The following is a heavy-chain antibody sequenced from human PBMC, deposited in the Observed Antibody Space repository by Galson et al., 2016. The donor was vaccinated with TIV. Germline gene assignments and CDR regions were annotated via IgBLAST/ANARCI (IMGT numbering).Heavy chain of an antibody. D-gene: IGHD6-19*01. Sequence: SCKASGYTVTGYYMHWVRQAPGQGLEWMGWINPKNGDTNYAPKSQGRVTMTRDTSISTAYMEVSSLDFDDTAVYFCARVLSAVAGLIWGQGTLVTVSS. CDR3: ARVLSAVAGLI. V-gene: IGHV1-2*02. J-gene: IGHJ4*02. CDR1: GYTVTGYY. CDR2: INPKNGDT.